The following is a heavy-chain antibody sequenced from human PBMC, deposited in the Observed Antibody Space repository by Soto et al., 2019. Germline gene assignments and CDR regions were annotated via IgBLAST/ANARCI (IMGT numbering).Heavy chain of an antibody. CDR3: AKDPRARYYGSGSYFDY. CDR1: GFTFSSYG. V-gene: IGHV3-30*18. D-gene: IGHD3-10*01. J-gene: IGHJ4*02. Sequence: QVQLVESGGGVVQPGRSLRLSCAASGFTFSSYGMHWVRQAPGKGLEWVAVISYDGSNKYYADSVKGRFTISRDNSKNTLYLQMNSLRAEDTAVYYCAKDPRARYYGSGSYFDYWGQGTLVTVSS. CDR2: ISYDGSNK.